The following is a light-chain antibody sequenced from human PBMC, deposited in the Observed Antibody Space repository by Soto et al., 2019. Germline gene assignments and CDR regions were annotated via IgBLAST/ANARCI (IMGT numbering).Light chain of an antibody. J-gene: IGKJ1*01. Sequence: EIVMTQSPATLSVSPGERATLSCRASQSVSSNLAWYQQKPGQAPRLLIYGASSRATGIPDRFSGGGSGTDFTLTISSLQSEDFAVYYCQQYNNWPPWTFGQGTKVDIK. CDR3: QQYNNWPPWT. CDR2: GAS. V-gene: IGKV3-15*01. CDR1: QSVSSN.